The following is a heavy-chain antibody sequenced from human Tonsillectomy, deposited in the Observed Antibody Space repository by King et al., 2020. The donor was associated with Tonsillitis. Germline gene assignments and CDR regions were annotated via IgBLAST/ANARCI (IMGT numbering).Heavy chain of an antibody. Sequence: QLVQSGAEVKKPGASVKVSCKASGYTFTSYYMHWVRQAPGQGLEWMGIINPSGCSTSYAQKFQGRVTMTRDTSTSTVYMELSSLRSEDTAVYYCARGGAAAAEGGDWFDPWGQGNLVTVSS. CDR1: GYTFTSYY. CDR2: INPSGCST. D-gene: IGHD6-13*01. J-gene: IGHJ5*02. CDR3: ARGGAAAAEGGDWFDP. V-gene: IGHV1-46*01.